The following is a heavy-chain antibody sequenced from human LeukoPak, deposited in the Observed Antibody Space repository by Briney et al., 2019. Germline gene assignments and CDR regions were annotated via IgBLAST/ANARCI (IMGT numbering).Heavy chain of an antibody. CDR1: GGSISSGGYS. J-gene: IGHJ4*02. V-gene: IGHV4-30-2*01. D-gene: IGHD5-24*01. Sequence: PSETLSLTCAVSGGSISSGGYSWSWIRQPPGKGLEWIGYIYHSGSTYYNPSLKSRVTISVDRSKNQFSLKLSSVTAADTAVYYCARQGDGYNSEFDYWGQGTLVTVSS. CDR3: ARQGDGYNSEFDY. CDR2: IYHSGST.